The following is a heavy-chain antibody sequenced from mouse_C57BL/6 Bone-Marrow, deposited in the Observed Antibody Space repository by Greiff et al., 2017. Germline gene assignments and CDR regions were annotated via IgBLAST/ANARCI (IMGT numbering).Heavy chain of an antibody. CDR3: ARSPRFAY. Sequence: VQLQQSGAELVRPGASVKMSCKASGYTFTSYTMHWVKQRPGQGLEWIGYINPSSGYTKYNQKFKDKATLTADKSSSTAYMQLSSLTSEDSAVYYCARSPRFAYWGQGTLVTVSA. CDR2: INPSSGYT. V-gene: IGHV1-4*01. J-gene: IGHJ3*01. CDR1: GYTFTSYT.